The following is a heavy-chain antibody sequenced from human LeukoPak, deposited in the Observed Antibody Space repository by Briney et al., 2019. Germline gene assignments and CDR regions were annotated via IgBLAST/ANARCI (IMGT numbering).Heavy chain of an antibody. CDR1: GGSISSYY. CDR3: ARDLNYGDYFGHYFDY. J-gene: IGHJ4*02. Sequence: SETLSLTCTVSGGSISSYYWGRIRQPPGKGLEWIGSIYYSGSTYYNPSLKSRVTISVDTSKNQFSLKLSSVTAADTAVYYCARDLNYGDYFGHYFDYWGQGTLVTVSS. V-gene: IGHV4-39*01. CDR2: IYYSGST. D-gene: IGHD4-17*01.